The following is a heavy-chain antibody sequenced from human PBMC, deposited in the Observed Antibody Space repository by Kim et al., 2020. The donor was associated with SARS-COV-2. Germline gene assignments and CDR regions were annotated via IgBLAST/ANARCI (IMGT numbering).Heavy chain of an antibody. J-gene: IGHJ4*02. V-gene: IGHV3-21*01. D-gene: IGHD6-19*01. Sequence: DSVQGPYHISRGNAKNSLYLQMNSLRAEDTAVYYCARDGPPVAGIALFDYWGQGPLVTVSS. CDR3: ARDGPPVAGIALFDY.